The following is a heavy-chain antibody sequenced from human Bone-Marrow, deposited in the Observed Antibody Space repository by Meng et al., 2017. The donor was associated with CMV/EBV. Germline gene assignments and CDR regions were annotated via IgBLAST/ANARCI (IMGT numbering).Heavy chain of an antibody. CDR1: GFTFSSYS. Sequence: GGSLRLSCAASGFTFSSYSMNWVRQAPGKGLEWVAVISYDGSNKYYADSVKGRFTISRDNSKNTLYLQMNSLRAEDTAVYYCAKVSYCGGDCYSRHYYGMDVWGQGTTVTVSS. CDR3: AKVSYCGGDCYSRHYYGMDV. J-gene: IGHJ6*02. V-gene: IGHV3-30*18. D-gene: IGHD2-21*01. CDR2: ISYDGSNK.